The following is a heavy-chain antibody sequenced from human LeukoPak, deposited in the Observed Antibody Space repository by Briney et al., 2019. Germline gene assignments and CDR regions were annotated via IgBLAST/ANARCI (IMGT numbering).Heavy chain of an antibody. J-gene: IGHJ6*02. CDR2: IKSKNDGGTA. CDR3: TSYRGRMDD. Sequence: SGGSLRLSCAASGFTFSNAWMGWVRQAPGKGLEWVGRIKSKNDGGTADYAAPVKGRFTISRDDSKNTLYLQMNSLKTEDTAIYYRTSYRGRMDDWGQGTTVTVSS. CDR1: GFTFSNAW. V-gene: IGHV3-15*01. D-gene: IGHD1-1*01.